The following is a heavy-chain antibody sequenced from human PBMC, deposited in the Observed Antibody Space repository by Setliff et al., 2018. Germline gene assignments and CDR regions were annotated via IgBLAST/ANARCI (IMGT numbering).Heavy chain of an antibody. Sequence: ASVKVSCKASGYTFTDYYMYWVRQAPGQGLEWMGWINSNGGGTNYAQNFQGRVTMTRDTANSTVYMDLSSLTSDDTAIYYCARGGGSYRAGNSRPTYWFDPWGQGTLVTVSS. CDR1: GYTFTDYY. CDR2: INSNGGGT. J-gene: IGHJ5*02. V-gene: IGHV1-2*02. D-gene: IGHD2-21*01. CDR3: ARGGGSYRAGNSRPTYWFDP.